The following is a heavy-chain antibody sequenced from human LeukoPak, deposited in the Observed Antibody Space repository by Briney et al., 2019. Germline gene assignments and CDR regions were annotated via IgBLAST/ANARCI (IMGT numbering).Heavy chain of an antibody. V-gene: IGHV4-59*01. CDR1: GGSISSYY. D-gene: IGHD2-2*01. CDR3: ASSTSGYYYYMDV. CDR2: IYYSGST. Sequence: KTSETLSLTCTASGGSISSYYWSWIRQPPGKGLEWIGYIYYSGSTNYNPSLKSRVTISVDTSKNQFSLKLSSVTAADTAVYYCASSTSGYYYYMDVWGKGTTVTVSS. J-gene: IGHJ6*03.